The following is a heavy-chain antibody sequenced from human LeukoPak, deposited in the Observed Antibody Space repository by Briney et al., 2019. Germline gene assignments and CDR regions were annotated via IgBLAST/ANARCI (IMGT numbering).Heavy chain of an antibody. Sequence: PGGSLRLSCAASGFTFSSYAMHWVRQAPGKGLEWVAVISYDGSNKYYADSVKGRFTISRDNSKNTLYLQMNSLRAEDTAVYYCAGPWDYWGQGTLVTVSS. V-gene: IGHV3-30-3*01. J-gene: IGHJ4*02. CDR2: ISYDGSNK. CDR1: GFTFSSYA. CDR3: AGPWDY.